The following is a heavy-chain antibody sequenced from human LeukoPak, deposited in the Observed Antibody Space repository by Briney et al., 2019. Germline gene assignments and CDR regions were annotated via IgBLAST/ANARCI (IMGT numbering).Heavy chain of an antibody. CDR2: INQDESRI. J-gene: IGHJ4*02. Sequence: GGSLILSCAGSGFTFSRYWMSWVRQAPGKGLEWVASINQDESRIHYVDSLKGRFTISRDNTKNSLFLEMNSLRVEDTAVYYCARLKDDVTKLDYWGQGTLVTVSS. D-gene: IGHD2-8*01. CDR3: ARLKDDVTKLDY. CDR1: GFTFSRYW. V-gene: IGHV3-7*01.